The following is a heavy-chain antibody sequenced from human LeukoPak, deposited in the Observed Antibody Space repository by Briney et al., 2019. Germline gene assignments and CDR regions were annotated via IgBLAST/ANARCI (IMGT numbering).Heavy chain of an antibody. V-gene: IGHV4-59*11. Sequence: SETLSLTCTVSGGSISSHYWSWIRQPPGKGLEWIGYIYYSGSTNYNPSLKSRVTMSVDTSKNQFSLKLSSVTAADTAVYYCARELQALYFDYWGQGTLVTVSS. J-gene: IGHJ4*02. CDR3: ARELQALYFDY. CDR1: GGSISSHY. CDR2: IYYSGST.